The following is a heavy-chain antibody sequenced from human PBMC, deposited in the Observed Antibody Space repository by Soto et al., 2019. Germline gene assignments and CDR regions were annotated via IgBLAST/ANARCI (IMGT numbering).Heavy chain of an antibody. CDR2: IYYSGNT. J-gene: IGHJ6*02. Sequence: TSETLSLTCTVSGGSIRSGGYYWSWVRQNPRRGLEWIGNIYYSGNTYYNPSLKSRLTISVDTSKNQFSLNLSSVTAADTAVYYCARDRLMATAGTARHYFGLDVWGQGTTVTV. CDR3: ARDRLMATAGTARHYFGLDV. CDR1: GGSIRSGGYY. D-gene: IGHD5-18*01. V-gene: IGHV4-31*02.